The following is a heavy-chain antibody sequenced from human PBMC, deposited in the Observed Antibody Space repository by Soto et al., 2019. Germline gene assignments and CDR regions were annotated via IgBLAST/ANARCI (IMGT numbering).Heavy chain of an antibody. D-gene: IGHD5-18*01. CDR1: GGSISSYY. V-gene: IGHV4-59*01. CDR3: AREGYSYGQLNWFDP. CDR2: IYYSGST. Sequence: ASETLSLTCTVSGGSISSYYWSWIRQPPGKGLEWIGYIYYSGSTNYNPSFKSRVTISVDTSKNQFSLKLSSVTAADTAVYYCAREGYSYGQLNWFDPWGQGTLVTVSS. J-gene: IGHJ5*02.